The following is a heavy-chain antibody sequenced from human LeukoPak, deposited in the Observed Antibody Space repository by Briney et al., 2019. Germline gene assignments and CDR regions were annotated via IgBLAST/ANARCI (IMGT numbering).Heavy chain of an antibody. V-gene: IGHV3-33*01. CDR2: IWYDGSNK. D-gene: IGHD2-21*02. Sequence: PGGSLRLSCAASGFTFSSYGMHWVRQPPGKGPEWVAVIWYDGSNKYYADSVKGRFTISRDNSKNTLYLQMNSLRAEDTAVYYCARDLSPVTAYFDYWGQGTLVTVSS. CDR1: GFTFSSYG. J-gene: IGHJ4*02. CDR3: ARDLSPVTAYFDY.